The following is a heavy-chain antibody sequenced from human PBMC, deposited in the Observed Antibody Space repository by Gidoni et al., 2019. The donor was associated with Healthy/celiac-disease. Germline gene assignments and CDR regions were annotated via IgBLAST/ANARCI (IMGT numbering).Heavy chain of an antibody. D-gene: IGHD1-26*01. CDR3: ARDGPPGIVGVPAAFDI. CDR1: GFTFSSYG. CDR2: IWYDGSNK. Sequence: QVQLVESGGGVVQPGRSLRLSCAASGFTFSSYGMHWVRQAPGKGLEWVAVIWYDGSNKYYADSVKGRFTISRDNSKNTLYLQMNSLRAEDTAVYYCARDGPPGIVGVPAAFDIWGQGTMVTVSS. V-gene: IGHV3-33*01. J-gene: IGHJ3*02.